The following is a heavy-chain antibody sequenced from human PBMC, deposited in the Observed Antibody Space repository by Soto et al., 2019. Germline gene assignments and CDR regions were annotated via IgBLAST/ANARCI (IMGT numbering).Heavy chain of an antibody. J-gene: IGHJ5*02. CDR2: ITSDGKSK. CDR1: GFNFSDHW. Sequence: GGSLRLSCAASGFNFSDHWMHWVRQRPAEGLVWVSRITSDGKSKAYAESVKGRFAISRDNAKNTLYLQMNGLTAEDTAVYYCARESGDWPLNWFDPWGQGTLVTVSS. D-gene: IGHD2-21*02. V-gene: IGHV3-74*01. CDR3: ARESGDWPLNWFDP.